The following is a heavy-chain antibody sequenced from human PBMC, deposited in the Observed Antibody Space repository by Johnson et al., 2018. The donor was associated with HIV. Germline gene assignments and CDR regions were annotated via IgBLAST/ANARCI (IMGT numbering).Heavy chain of an antibody. J-gene: IGHJ3*02. CDR3: TTDPPPCIAAGGSIAFDI. D-gene: IGHD6-13*01. V-gene: IGHV3-15*01. CDR2: IKSKTDDGTT. Sequence: VQLMESGGGLVKPGGSLRLSCAASGFTFSNAWMSWVRQAPGKGLEWVGRIKSKTDDGTTDYAAPVKGRFTISRDDSKNTLYLQMNSLKTEDTAVYYCTTDPPPCIAAGGSIAFDIWGQGTMVTVSS. CDR1: GFTFSNAW.